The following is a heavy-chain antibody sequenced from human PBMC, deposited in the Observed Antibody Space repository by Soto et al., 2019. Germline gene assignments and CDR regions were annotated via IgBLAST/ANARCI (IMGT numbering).Heavy chain of an antibody. V-gene: IGHV1-69*02. CDR2: IIPILGIA. D-gene: IGHD6-13*01. CDR3: ARYVMYSSSWYHTYNWFDP. Sequence: QVQLVQSGAEVQKPWSSVTVSCKASGGTFSSYTISWVRQAPGQGLEWMGRIIPILGIANYAQKFQGRVTITADKSTSTAYMELSSLRSEDTAVYYCARYVMYSSSWYHTYNWFDPWGQGNLGTVSS. CDR1: GGTFSSYT. J-gene: IGHJ5*02.